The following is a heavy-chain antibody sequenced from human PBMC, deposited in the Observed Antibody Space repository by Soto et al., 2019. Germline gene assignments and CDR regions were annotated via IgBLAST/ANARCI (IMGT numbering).Heavy chain of an antibody. D-gene: IGHD1-26*01. V-gene: IGHV3-15*01. J-gene: IGHJ4*02. Sequence: SLRLSCAASGFTFSNAWMSWVRQAPGKGLEWVGRIKSKTDGGTTDYAAPVKGRFTISRDDSKNTLYLQMNSLKTEDTAVYYCTTHSLLYSGSYPGLDYWGQGTLVTVSS. CDR1: GFTFSNAW. CDR2: IKSKTDGGTT. CDR3: TTHSLLYSGSYPGLDY.